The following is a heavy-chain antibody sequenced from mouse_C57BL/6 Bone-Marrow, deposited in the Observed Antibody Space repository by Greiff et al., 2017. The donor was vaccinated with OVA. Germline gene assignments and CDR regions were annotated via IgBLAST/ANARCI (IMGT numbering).Heavy chain of an antibody. Sequence: VQLQQPGAELVKPGASVKLSCKASGYTFTSYGISWVKQRTGQGLEWIGEIYPRSGNTYYNEKFKGKATLTADKSSSTAYMELRSLTSEDSAVYFCARRGWGAWFAYWGQGTLVTVSA. CDR2: IYPRSGNT. J-gene: IGHJ3*01. V-gene: IGHV1-81*01. D-gene: IGHD2-3*01. CDR3: ARRGWGAWFAY. CDR1: GYTFTSYG.